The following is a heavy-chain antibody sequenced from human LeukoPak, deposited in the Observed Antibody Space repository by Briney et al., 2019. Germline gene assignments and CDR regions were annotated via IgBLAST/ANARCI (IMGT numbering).Heavy chain of an antibody. Sequence: PGRSLRLSCAASGFTFNSYEMNWVRQAPGKGLEWVSYISSSGSTIYYADSVKGRFTISRDNAKNSLYLQMNSLRAEDTAVYYCARARTFIVRGYYDSSGSDGGLDYWGQGTLVTVSS. J-gene: IGHJ4*02. D-gene: IGHD3-22*01. CDR3: ARARTFIVRGYYDSSGSDGGLDY. CDR1: GFTFNSYE. V-gene: IGHV3-48*03. CDR2: ISSSGSTI.